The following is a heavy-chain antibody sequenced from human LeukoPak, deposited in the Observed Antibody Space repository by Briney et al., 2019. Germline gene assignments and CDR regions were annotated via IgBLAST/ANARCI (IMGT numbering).Heavy chain of an antibody. J-gene: IGHJ4*02. CDR3: ARVRGRDDY. V-gene: IGHV4-59*01. CDR1: GDSISIYY. Sequence: PSETLSLTCTVSGDSISIYYWSWIRQPPGKGLEWIGQIYNRGSTNYNPSLKSRVTMSVDTSKNQFSLKLNSVTTADTAMYYCARVRGRDDYWGQGTLVTVSS. CDR2: IYNRGST. D-gene: IGHD3-10*01.